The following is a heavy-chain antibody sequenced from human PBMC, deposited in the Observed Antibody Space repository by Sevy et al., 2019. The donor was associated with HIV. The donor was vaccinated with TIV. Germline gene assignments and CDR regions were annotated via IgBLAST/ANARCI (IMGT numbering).Heavy chain of an antibody. J-gene: IGHJ4*02. D-gene: IGHD3-9*01. V-gene: IGHV4-59*08. CDR1: GGSITSLY. CDR3: ADDNAWGRGYS. CDR2: IYYNGNI. Sequence: SETLSLTCTVSGGSITSLYWNWIRQPPGKGLEWIANIYYNGNINYTPSLMSRVTLTLGTSKNQFALRLSSVTAADTAMYYCADDNAWGRGYSWGQGTLVTVSS.